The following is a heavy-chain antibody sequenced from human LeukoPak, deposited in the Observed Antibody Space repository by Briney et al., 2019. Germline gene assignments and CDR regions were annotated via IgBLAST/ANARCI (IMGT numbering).Heavy chain of an antibody. CDR1: GFTFDDYA. V-gene: IGHV3-23*01. Sequence: GGSLRLSCAASGFTFDDYAMHWVRQAPGKGLEWVSAISGSGGSTYYADSVKGRFTISRDNSKNTLYLQMNSLRAEDTAVYYCAKDLQYYDFWSGYYQAGLDYWGQGTLVTVSS. CDR3: AKDLQYYDFWSGYYQAGLDY. D-gene: IGHD3-3*01. J-gene: IGHJ4*02. CDR2: ISGSGGST.